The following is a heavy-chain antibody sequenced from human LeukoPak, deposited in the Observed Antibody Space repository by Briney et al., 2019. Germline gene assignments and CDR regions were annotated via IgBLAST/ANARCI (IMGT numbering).Heavy chain of an antibody. J-gene: IGHJ5*02. CDR1: GFTFNNAW. Sequence: GGSLRLSCAASGFTFNNAWMNWVRQAPGKGLEWVGRVKSKNVGGTTDYAAPVKGRFTISRDDSKNTVYLQMNSLKIEDTAVYYCTSHAAFDPWGQGTLVTVSS. V-gene: IGHV3-15*01. CDR3: TSHAAFDP. CDR2: VKSKNVGGTT.